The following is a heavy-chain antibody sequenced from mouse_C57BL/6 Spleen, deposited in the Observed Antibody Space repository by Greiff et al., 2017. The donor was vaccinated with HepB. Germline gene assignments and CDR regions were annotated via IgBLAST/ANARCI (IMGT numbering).Heavy chain of an antibody. CDR1: GYTFTSYT. Sequence: VQLQQPWAALARPHAPAQMSCKASGYTFTSYTIHWLKQRPGQGLEWIGYINPSSGYTKYNPKFKDKATLTADKSSSTAYMQLSSLTSEDSSVYYCAKGDDGYSYAMDYWSQGTSVTVAS. D-gene: IGHD2-3*01. CDR3: AKGDDGYSYAMDY. CDR2: INPSSGYT. J-gene: IGHJ4*01. V-gene: IGHV1-4*01.